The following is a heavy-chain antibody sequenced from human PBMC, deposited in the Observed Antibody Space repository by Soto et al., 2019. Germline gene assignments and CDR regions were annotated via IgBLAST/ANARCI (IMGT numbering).Heavy chain of an antibody. CDR2: ISGSGGST. CDR1: GFTFSSYA. J-gene: IGHJ4*02. CDR3: AKDRGASYYGSGTYYIPYFDY. V-gene: IGHV3-23*01. Sequence: GGSLRLSCAASGFTFSSYAMSWVRQAPGKGLEWVSAISGSGGSTYYADSVKGRFTISRDNSKNTLYLQMNSLRAEDTAVYYCAKDRGASYYGSGTYYIPYFDYWGQGPLVTVSS. D-gene: IGHD3-10*01.